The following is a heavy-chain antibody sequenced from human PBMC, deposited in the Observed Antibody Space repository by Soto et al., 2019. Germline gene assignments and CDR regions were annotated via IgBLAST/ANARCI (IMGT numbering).Heavy chain of an antibody. CDR2: IFSNDEK. Sequence: SGPTLVNPTETLTLTCTVSGFSLSNARMGVSWIRQPPGKALEWLAHIFSNDEKSYSTSLKSRLTISKDTSKSQVVLTMTNMDPVDTATYYCARIRGGYSNVYYYYGMDVWGQGTTVTVSS. J-gene: IGHJ6*02. CDR3: ARIRGGYSNVYYYYGMDV. CDR1: GFSLSNARMG. D-gene: IGHD4-4*01. V-gene: IGHV2-26*01.